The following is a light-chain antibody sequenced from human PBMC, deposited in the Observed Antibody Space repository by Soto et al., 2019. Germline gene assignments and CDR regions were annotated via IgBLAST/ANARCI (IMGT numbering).Light chain of an antibody. CDR3: QQYGSSPPYT. CDR1: QSVSNKY. J-gene: IGKJ2*01. V-gene: IGKV3-20*01. Sequence: EVVLTQSPGTLSLSPGERATLSCRASQSVSNKYLAWYQQKPGQAPRILIFGSSDRATGIPDRFSGSGSGTDFTLTINRLEPEDFAVYYCQQYGSSPPYTFGQGTKLEIK. CDR2: GSS.